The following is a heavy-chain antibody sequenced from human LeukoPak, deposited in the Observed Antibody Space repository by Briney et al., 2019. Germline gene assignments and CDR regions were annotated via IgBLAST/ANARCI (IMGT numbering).Heavy chain of an antibody. CDR1: GGSISSYY. V-gene: IGHV4-59*08. Sequence: PETLTLTCTVSGGSISSYYWSWIGQPTGKGLEWIGYIYYSGSTNYNPSLKSRVNISEETSKNQFSLKLSSVTAADTAVYYCARSILNSGGCCCWYYFVYWGQGTLVPVSS. CDR3: ARSILNSGGCCCWYYFVY. CDR2: IYYSGST. D-gene: IGHD2-15*01. J-gene: IGHJ4*02.